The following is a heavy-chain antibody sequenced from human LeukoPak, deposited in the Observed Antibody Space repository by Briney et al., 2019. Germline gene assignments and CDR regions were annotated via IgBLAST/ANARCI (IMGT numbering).Heavy chain of an antibody. J-gene: IGHJ4*02. CDR1: AYSISSGYY. D-gene: IGHD1-26*01. Sequence: SETLSLTCTVSAYSISSGYYWSWIRQPPGKGLGWIGYIYYSGGTNYNPSLKSRVTISADTSKNQFSLKLSSVTAADTAVYYCARETPYSGSYYRSDYFDYWGQGTLVTVSS. V-gene: IGHV4-61*01. CDR3: ARETPYSGSYYRSDYFDY. CDR2: IYYSGGT.